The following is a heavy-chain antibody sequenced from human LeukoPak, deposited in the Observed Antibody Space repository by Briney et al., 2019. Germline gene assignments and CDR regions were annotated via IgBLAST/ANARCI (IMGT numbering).Heavy chain of an antibody. CDR2: ISSSSSTV. V-gene: IGHV3-48*02. Sequence: GGSLRLSCAASGFTFSSYGMTWVRQAPGKGLEWVSYISSSSSTVYYADSVKGRFTISRDNAKNSLYLQMNSLRDGDTAVYYCAREVTSGYWGQGTLVTVSS. CDR3: AREVTSGY. D-gene: IGHD6-6*01. J-gene: IGHJ4*02. CDR1: GFTFSSYG.